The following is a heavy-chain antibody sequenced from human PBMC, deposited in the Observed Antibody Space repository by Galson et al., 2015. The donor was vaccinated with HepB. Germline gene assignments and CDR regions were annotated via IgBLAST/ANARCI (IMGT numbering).Heavy chain of an antibody. CDR2: ISSSSSTI. J-gene: IGHJ4*02. V-gene: IGHV3-48*01. Sequence: SLRLSCAASGFTSSSYSMNWVRQAPGKGLEWVSYISSSSSTIYYADSVKGRFTISRDNAKNSLYLQMNSLRAEDTAVYYCARAPLPLYSSGWYPTYFDYWGQGTLVTVPS. CDR1: GFTSSSYS. CDR3: ARAPLPLYSSGWYPTYFDY. D-gene: IGHD6-19*01.